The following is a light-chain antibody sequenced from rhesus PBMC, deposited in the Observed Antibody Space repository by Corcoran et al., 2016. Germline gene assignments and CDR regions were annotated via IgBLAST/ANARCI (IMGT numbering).Light chain of an antibody. CDR3: CSYTTSSTYI. Sequence: QSAPTQPPSVSGSPGQSVTISCTGTSSDIGDYNYVSWYQQYPGKAPKLMIYGVSNRPSGFSDRFSGSKSGNTASLTISGLQAEDEADYYCCSYTTSSTYIFGAGTRLTVL. J-gene: IGLJ1*01. CDR2: GVS. CDR1: SSDIGDYNY. V-gene: IGLV2S7*01.